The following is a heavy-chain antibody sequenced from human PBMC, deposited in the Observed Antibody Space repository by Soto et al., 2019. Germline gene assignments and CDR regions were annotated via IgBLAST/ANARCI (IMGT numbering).Heavy chain of an antibody. CDR3: ASHFATKNHNIAVVVAATEEYYRIDV. V-gene: IGHV4-39*01. CDR2: IYYSGST. D-gene: IGHD2-15*01. J-gene: IGHJ6*02. CDR1: GGSISSSSYY. Sequence: PSETLSLTCPVSGGSISSSSYYWGWIRQPPGKGLEWIGSIYYSGSTYYNPSLKSRVTISVETSKNQFSLKLSSVTAADTAVYYCASHFATKNHNIAVVVAATEEYYRIDVWGHGTKVTVYS.